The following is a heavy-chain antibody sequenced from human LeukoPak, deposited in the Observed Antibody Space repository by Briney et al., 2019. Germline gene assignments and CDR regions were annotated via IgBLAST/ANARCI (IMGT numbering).Heavy chain of an antibody. CDR1: GFTFSSYS. CDR3: ARALRYFDWLSTSPEYNWFDP. CDR2: ISSSSSYI. V-gene: IGHV3-21*01. D-gene: IGHD3-9*01. Sequence: GGSLRLSCAASGFTFSSYSMNWVRQAPGKGLEWVSSISSSSSYIYYADSVKGRFTISRDNAKNSLYLQMNSLRAEDTAVYYCARALRYFDWLSTSPEYNWFDPWGQGTLVTVSS. J-gene: IGHJ5*02.